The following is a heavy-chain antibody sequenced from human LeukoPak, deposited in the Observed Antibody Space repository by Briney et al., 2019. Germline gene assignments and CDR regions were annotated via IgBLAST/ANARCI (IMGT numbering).Heavy chain of an antibody. D-gene: IGHD1-26*01. V-gene: IGHV1-69*05. Sequence: GASVKVSCKASGGTFSSYAISWVRQAPGQGLEWMGRIIPIFGTANYAQKFQGRVTITTDESTSTAYMELGSLRSEDTAVYYCARDLGLGGSYYNFDYWGQGTLVTISS. J-gene: IGHJ4*02. CDR3: ARDLGLGGSYYNFDY. CDR1: GGTFSSYA. CDR2: IIPIFGTA.